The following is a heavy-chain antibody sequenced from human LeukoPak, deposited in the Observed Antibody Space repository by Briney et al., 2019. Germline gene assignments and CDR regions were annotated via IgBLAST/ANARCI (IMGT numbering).Heavy chain of an antibody. CDR1: GFTFSSYG. D-gene: IGHD5-24*01. CDR2: ISGSGGNT. J-gene: IGHJ4*02. Sequence: PGGSLRLSCAASGFTFSSYGMSWVRQAPGKGLEWVSAISGSGGNTYYADSVKGRFTISRDNAKNSLYLQMNSLRAEDTALYYCAKGYRKGRWLPLDYWGQGTLVTVSS. CDR3: AKGYRKGRWLPLDY. V-gene: IGHV3-23*01.